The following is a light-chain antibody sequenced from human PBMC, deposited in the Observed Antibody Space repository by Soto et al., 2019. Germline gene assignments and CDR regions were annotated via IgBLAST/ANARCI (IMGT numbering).Light chain of an antibody. CDR1: QSISNH. J-gene: IGKJ1*01. CDR2: KAS. CDR3: QQYNSYSQT. Sequence: DIQMTQSPSSLSASVEDRVIITCRASQSISNHLNWYQQKPGKAPKLLIYKASTLESGVPSRFSGSGSGTEFTLTISSLQPEDFATYYCQQYNSYSQTFGQGTKVDI. V-gene: IGKV1-5*03.